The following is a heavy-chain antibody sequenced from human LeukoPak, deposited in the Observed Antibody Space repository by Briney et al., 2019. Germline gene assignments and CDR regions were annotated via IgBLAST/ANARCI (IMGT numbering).Heavy chain of an antibody. D-gene: IGHD1-26*01. Sequence: GGSLRLSCAASGFTFSSYSMNWVRQAPGKGLEWVSYISSSSSSIYYADSVKGRFTISRDNAKNSLYLQMNSLRDADTAVYYCARASGSYDFDYWGQGTLVTVSS. CDR2: ISSSSSSI. V-gene: IGHV3-48*02. CDR3: ARASGSYDFDY. J-gene: IGHJ4*02. CDR1: GFTFSSYS.